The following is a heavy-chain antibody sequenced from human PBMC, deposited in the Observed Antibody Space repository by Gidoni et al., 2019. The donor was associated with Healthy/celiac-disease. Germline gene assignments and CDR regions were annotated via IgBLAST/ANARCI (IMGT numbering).Heavy chain of an antibody. Sequence: EVQLVEFGGGLVQPGGSLKLSCAASGFTFRCSSMHWVRQASGKGLEWVGRIRSKANSYATAYAASVKGRFTISRDDSKNTAYLQMNSLKTEDTAVYYCTRGAYCSGGSCYADYWGQGTLVTVSS. CDR1: GFTFRCSS. D-gene: IGHD2-15*01. CDR2: IRSKANSYAT. CDR3: TRGAYCSGGSCYADY. J-gene: IGHJ4*02. V-gene: IGHV3-73*02.